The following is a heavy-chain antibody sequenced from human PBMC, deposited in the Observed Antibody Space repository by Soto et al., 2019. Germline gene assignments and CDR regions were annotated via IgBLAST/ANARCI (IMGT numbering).Heavy chain of an antibody. CDR1: GDSVSSNSAA. D-gene: IGHD1-1*01. CDR3: ARAVLTGNQNWFDP. CDR2: TYYRPKWYN. J-gene: IGHJ5*02. V-gene: IGHV6-1*01. Sequence: SQTLSLTCAISGDSVSSNSAAWNWIRHSPSRGLELLGRTYYRPKWYNDYAVSVKSRITINPDTSKNQFSLQLNSVTPEDTAVYYCARAVLTGNQNWFDPWGQGTLVTVSS.